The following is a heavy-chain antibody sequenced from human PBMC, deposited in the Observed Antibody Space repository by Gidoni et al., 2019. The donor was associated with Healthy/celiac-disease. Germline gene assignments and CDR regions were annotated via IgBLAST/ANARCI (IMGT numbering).Heavy chain of an antibody. Sequence: EVQLVESGGGLVKPGGSLRLSCAASGFTFSSYSMNWVRQAPGKGLEWVSSISSSSSYIYYADSVKGRFTISRDNAKNSLYLQMNSLRAEDTAVYYCASFRPHGTTGNHYGMDVWGQGTTVTVSS. CDR3: ASFRPHGTTGNHYGMDV. D-gene: IGHD1-1*01. CDR2: ISSSSSYI. CDR1: GFTFSSYS. J-gene: IGHJ6*02. V-gene: IGHV3-21*01.